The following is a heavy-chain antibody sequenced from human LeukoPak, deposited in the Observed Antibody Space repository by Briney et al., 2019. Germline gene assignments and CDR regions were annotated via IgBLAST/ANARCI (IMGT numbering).Heavy chain of an antibody. CDR1: GFTLSSYV. CDR2: ISSDGSNK. J-gene: IGHJ4*02. D-gene: IGHD3-22*01. V-gene: IGHV3-30-3*01. Sequence: GSLRLSCAASGFTLSSYVMHWVRQAPGKGLEWVADISSDGSNKYYTDSVKGRFTISRDNSKNTLYLHMNSLRVADTAVYYCARENWGYYYDSSAYYDYWGQGTLVTVSS. CDR3: ARENWGYYYDSSAYYDY.